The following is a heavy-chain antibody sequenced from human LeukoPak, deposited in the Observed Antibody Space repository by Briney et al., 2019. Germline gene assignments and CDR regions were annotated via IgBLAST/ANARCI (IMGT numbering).Heavy chain of an antibody. D-gene: IGHD3-10*01. CDR2: LYAGGST. J-gene: IGHJ4*02. CDR3: ARGKDASGDLLDY. V-gene: IGHV3-53*01. CDR1: GFTVSSKY. Sequence: GGSLRLSCAASGFTVSSKYMSWVRQAPGKGLEWVSVLYAGGSTYYADSVKGRFTISRDNSKNTLYLQMNSLRADDTAVYYCARGKDASGDLLDYWGQGTLVTVSS.